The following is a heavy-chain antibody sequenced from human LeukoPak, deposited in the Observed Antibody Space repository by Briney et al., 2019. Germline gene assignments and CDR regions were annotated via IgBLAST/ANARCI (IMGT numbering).Heavy chain of an antibody. Sequence: GGSLRLSCAASGFTFSRYWMSWVRQVPRRGLEWVANIKQDGGEIYYVDSVKGWFTISRDNSKNTLYLQMNSLRAEDTAVYYCAKALSGGTNNWFDPWGQGTLVTVSS. CDR2: IKQDGGEI. J-gene: IGHJ5*02. CDR3: AKALSGGTNNWFDP. V-gene: IGHV3-7*03. D-gene: IGHD1-14*01. CDR1: GFTFSRYW.